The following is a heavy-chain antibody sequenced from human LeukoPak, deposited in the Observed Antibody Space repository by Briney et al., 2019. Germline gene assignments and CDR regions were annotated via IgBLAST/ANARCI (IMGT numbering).Heavy chain of an antibody. D-gene: IGHD4-23*01. Sequence: PSGTLSLTCAVSGGSIISSNWWSWVRQPPGKGLEWIGEVFHSGSTNYSPSLRSRVTISVDKSKNQFSLKLNSVTAAYTAVYYCARGGGTPTTVVTPFDYWGQGTLVTVSS. CDR3: ARGGGTPTTVVTPFDY. J-gene: IGHJ4*02. CDR2: VFHSGST. V-gene: IGHV4-4*02. CDR1: GGSIISSNW.